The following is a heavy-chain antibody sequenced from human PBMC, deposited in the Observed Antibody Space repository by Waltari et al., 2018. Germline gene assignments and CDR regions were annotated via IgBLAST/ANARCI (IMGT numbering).Heavy chain of an antibody. D-gene: IGHD3-3*01. V-gene: IGHV3-23*01. Sequence: EVQLLESGGGLVQPGGSLRLSCAASGFTFSSYAMSWVRQAPGKGLGWVSSIRGNGGSTYYADSVKGRFTISRDNSKNTLYLQMTSLGAEDTAVYYCANVYDFWSGSTYAMDVWGQGTTVTVSS. CDR1: GFTFSSYA. CDR2: IRGNGGST. J-gene: IGHJ6*02. CDR3: ANVYDFWSGSTYAMDV.